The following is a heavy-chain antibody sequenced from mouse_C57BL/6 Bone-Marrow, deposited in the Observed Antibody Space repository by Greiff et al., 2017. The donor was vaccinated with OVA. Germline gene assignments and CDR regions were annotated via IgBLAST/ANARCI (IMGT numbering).Heavy chain of an antibody. CDR2: ISNGGGST. D-gene: IGHD3-2*02. J-gene: IGHJ2*01. Sequence: EVKVVESGGGLVQPGGSLKLSCAASGFTFSDYYMYWVRQTPEKRLEWVAYISNGGGSTYYPDTVKGRFTISRDNAKNTLYLQMSRLKSEDTAMYYCAREGSSGYPYFDYWGQGTTLTVSS. V-gene: IGHV5-12*01. CDR1: GFTFSDYY. CDR3: AREGSSGYPYFDY.